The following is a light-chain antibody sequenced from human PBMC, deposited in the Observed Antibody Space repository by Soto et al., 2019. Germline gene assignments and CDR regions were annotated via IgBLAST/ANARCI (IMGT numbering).Light chain of an antibody. V-gene: IGKV3-15*01. J-gene: IGKJ5*01. CDR3: QQYNQWPIT. Sequence: ERVMTQSPATLSVSPGERATLSCSASQSVGSNLAWYRQKPGQAPRLLIYRISVRAADVPTRFSGSGSGTEFTLTITSLQSEDFGTYYCQQYNQWPITFGQGTRLEIK. CDR2: RIS. CDR1: QSVGSN.